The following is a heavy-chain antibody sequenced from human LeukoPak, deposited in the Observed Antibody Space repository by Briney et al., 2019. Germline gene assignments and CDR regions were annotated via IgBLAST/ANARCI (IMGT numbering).Heavy chain of an antibody. CDR1: GFTFDDYA. Sequence: GGSLRLSCAASGFTFDDYAMHWVRQAPGKGLEWVSSISFLSDHIYYADSVKGRFTISRDNAKNSLYLQMNSLRAEDMALYYCAKDTAMDLYWYFDLWGRGTLVTVSS. CDR2: ISFLSDHI. V-gene: IGHV3-9*03. CDR3: AKDTAMDLYWYFDL. D-gene: IGHD5-18*01. J-gene: IGHJ2*01.